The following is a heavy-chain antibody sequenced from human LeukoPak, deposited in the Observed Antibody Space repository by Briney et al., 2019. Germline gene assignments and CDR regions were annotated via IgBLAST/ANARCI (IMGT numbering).Heavy chain of an antibody. CDR1: GYTFTDYN. J-gene: IGHJ3*02. V-gene: IGHV1-46*04. CDR2: IKPSGGDT. Sequence: ASVKVSCKTSGYTFTDYNLHWVRQAPGQRLEWMGIIKPSGGDTSYAQTLQGRVFMTRDTSTSTVYMELSRLRSDDTAVYYCARTPEPGVDDAFAIWGQGTMVTVSS. D-gene: IGHD1-14*01. CDR3: ARTPEPGVDDAFAI.